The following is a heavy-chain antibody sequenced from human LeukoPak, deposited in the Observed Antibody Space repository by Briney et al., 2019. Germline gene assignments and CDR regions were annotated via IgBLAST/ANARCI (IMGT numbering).Heavy chain of an antibody. CDR1: GFTFSTYA. CDR3: AKTVSVTGYCSGGSCYGYGMDV. CDR2: ISYDGSTK. J-gene: IGHJ6*02. Sequence: GGSLRLSCAASGFTFSTYAFHWVRQAPGKGLEWVAVISYDGSTKYYADSVKGRFTISRDNAKNSLYLQMNSLRAEDTALYYCAKTVSVTGYCSGGSCYGYGMDVWGQGTTVTVSS. D-gene: IGHD2-15*01. V-gene: IGHV3-30-3*01.